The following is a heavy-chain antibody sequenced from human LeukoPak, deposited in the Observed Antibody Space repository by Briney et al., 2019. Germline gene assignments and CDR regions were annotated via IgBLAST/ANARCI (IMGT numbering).Heavy chain of an antibody. CDR2: MNPNSGNT. CDR1: GYTFTSYD. Sequence: GASVKVSCKASGYTFTSYDINWVRQATGQGLEWMGWMNPNSGNTGYAQKFQGRVTITRNTSISTAYMELSSLRSEDTAVYYCARGLYSSGWDTIHYWGQGTLVTVSS. CDR3: ARGLYSSGWDTIHY. J-gene: IGHJ4*02. D-gene: IGHD6-19*01. V-gene: IGHV1-8*03.